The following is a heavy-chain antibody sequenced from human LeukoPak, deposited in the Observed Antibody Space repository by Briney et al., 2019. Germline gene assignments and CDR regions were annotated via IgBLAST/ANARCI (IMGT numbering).Heavy chain of an antibody. V-gene: IGHV1-2*02. Sequence: ASVKVSCKASGYTFIGYYMHWVRQAPVQGLEWMGWINPNSGGINYAQKFQGRVTMTRDTSINTAYMELSSLRSDDTAVYYCARARYSSPAGYWGQGTLVTVSS. CDR2: INPNSGGI. CDR3: ARARYSSPAGY. J-gene: IGHJ4*02. D-gene: IGHD6-19*01. CDR1: GYTFIGYY.